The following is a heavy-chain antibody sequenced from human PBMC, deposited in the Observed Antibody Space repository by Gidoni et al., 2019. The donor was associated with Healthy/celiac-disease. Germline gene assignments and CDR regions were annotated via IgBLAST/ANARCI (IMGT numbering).Heavy chain of an antibody. J-gene: IGHJ4*02. CDR3: ARALYYYDSSGPPTLYYFDY. CDR1: GGSISSYY. D-gene: IGHD3-22*01. V-gene: IGHV4-59*01. Sequence: QVQLQESGPGLVKPSETLSLTCTVSGGSISSYYWSWIRQPPGKGLEWIGYIYYRVSTNYNPSLKSRVTISVDTSKNQFSLKLSSVTAADTAVYYCARALYYYDSSGPPTLYYFDYWGQGTLVTVSS. CDR2: IYYRVST.